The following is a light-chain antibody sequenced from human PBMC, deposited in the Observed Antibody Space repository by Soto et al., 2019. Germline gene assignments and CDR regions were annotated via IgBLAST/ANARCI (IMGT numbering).Light chain of an antibody. Sequence: QSALTQPASVSGSPGQSITISCTGTSSDVGGYNYVSWYQQHPGKAPKLMIYEVSNRPSGVSNRFSGSKSGNTASLTISGLQAXDXADYYCSSYTSSSTLYVFGTGTKLTV. V-gene: IGLV2-14*01. CDR2: EVS. J-gene: IGLJ1*01. CDR3: SSYTSSSTLYV. CDR1: SSDVGGYNY.